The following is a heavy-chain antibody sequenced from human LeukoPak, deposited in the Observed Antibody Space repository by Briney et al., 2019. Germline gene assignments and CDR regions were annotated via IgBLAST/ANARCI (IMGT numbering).Heavy chain of an antibody. CDR3: ARLHVYYYGWFDP. CDR1: SDPITSSSYY. CDR2: VYHTGKT. J-gene: IGHJ5*02. Sequence: SETLSITCTVSSDPITSSSYYWGWIRQPPEKGLEWIGSVYHTGKTYYNPSLKNRVTISVETSKNHFSLSLRSVTASDTAIYFCARLHVYYYGWFDPWGQGTLVTVSS. V-gene: IGHV4-39*01. D-gene: IGHD2-8*01.